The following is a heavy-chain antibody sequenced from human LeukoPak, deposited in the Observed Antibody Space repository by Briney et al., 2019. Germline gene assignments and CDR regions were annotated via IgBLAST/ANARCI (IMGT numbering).Heavy chain of an antibody. CDR2: LWADGNTA. D-gene: IGHD6-13*01. J-gene: IGHJ4*02. Sequence: GGSLRLSCAASGFTFNIFGMPWVRQVPGNGLEWVAVLWADGNTAHYADSVKGRFTISRDSSENTLYLQMNSLRSEDTAVYYCVKESAADATFHFDYWGQGTLVTVSS. CDR3: VKESAADATFHFDY. CDR1: GFTFNIFG. V-gene: IGHV3-33*06.